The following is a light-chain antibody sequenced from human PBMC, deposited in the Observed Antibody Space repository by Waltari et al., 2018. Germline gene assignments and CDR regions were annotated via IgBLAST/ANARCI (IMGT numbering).Light chain of an antibody. J-gene: IGLJ3*02. CDR2: EDN. V-gene: IGLV6-57*01. Sequence: NFILTQLHSVCESLGRTVTISCPRSRGNFARNYFPWYQQRPGSSPTTVIYEDNQRPSGVPDRFSGSIDITSNSASLTISGLKTEDEADYYCQSYDSSNQVWVFCGGTKLTFL. CDR1: RGNFARNY. CDR3: QSYDSSNQVWV.